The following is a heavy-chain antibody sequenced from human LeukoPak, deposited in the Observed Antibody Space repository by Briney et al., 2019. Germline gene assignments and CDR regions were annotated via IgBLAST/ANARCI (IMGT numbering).Heavy chain of an antibody. Sequence: PSETLSLTCTVSGASISSTSYYWSWIRQPAGKGLEWIGRIYANGGTTYNPSLKSRVTMSVDTSKNQFSLKLSSVTAADTAVYYCARGLSGWYTDWGQGTLVTDSS. CDR1: GASISSTSYY. J-gene: IGHJ4*02. D-gene: IGHD6-19*01. V-gene: IGHV4-61*02. CDR3: ARGLSGWYTD. CDR2: IYANGGT.